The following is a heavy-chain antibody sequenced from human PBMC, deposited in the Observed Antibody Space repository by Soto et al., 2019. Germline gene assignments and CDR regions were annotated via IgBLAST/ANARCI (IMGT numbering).Heavy chain of an antibody. V-gene: IGHV4-59*01. CDR2: IYYSGST. Sequence: NPSETLSLTCTVSGGSISSYYWSWIRQPPGKGLEWIGYIYYSGSTNYNPSLKSRVTISVDTSKNQFSLKLSSVTAADTAVYYCARLSRDFDYWGQGTLVTVSS. CDR1: GGSISSYY. J-gene: IGHJ4*02. CDR3: ARLSRDFDY.